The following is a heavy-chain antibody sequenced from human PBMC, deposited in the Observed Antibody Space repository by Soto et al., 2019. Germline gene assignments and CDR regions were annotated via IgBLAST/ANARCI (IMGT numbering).Heavy chain of an antibody. Sequence: QVQLQESGPGLVQPSQTLSLTCTVSGGSISSGCYYRSWIRQHPGTGLEWIGHISYSGSTYYNTSLKSRVTISVDTSRNQFSLIVNSVTAGAKAVYYCARGVLHWGQGTLVTVSS. J-gene: IGHJ4*01. CDR1: GGSISSGCYY. CDR2: ISYSGST. CDR3: ARGVLH. V-gene: IGHV4-31*03.